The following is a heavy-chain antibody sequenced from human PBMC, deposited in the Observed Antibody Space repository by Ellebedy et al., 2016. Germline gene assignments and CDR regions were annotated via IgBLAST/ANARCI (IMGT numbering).Heavy chain of an antibody. Sequence: ASVKVSXKASRYTFTNYFVHWVRQTPGQGLEWLGIIYPSGGGTSYSQKFQGRVTMTRDTSTNTVYMELSSLTSEDTAVYYCARVNGWQGSDYWGQGTLVTVSS. CDR1: RYTFTNYF. V-gene: IGHV1-46*01. CDR2: IYPSGGGT. CDR3: ARVNGWQGSDY. D-gene: IGHD6-19*01. J-gene: IGHJ4*02.